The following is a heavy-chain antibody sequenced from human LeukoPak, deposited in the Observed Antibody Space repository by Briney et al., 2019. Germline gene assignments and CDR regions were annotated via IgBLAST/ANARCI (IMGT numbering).Heavy chain of an antibody. CDR3: ARDLRALRLSIAVPDY. Sequence: GSLRLSCAASGFTFSSYSMNWVRQAPGKGLEWVSSISSSSSYIYYADSVKGRFTISRDNAKNSVYLQMNSLRAEDTAVYYCARDLRALRLSIAVPDYWGQGTLVTVSS. CDR2: ISSSSSYI. J-gene: IGHJ4*02. CDR1: GFTFSSYS. D-gene: IGHD6-19*01. V-gene: IGHV3-21*01.